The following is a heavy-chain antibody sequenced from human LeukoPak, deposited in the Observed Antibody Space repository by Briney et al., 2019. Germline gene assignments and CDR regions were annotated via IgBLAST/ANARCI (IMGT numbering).Heavy chain of an antibody. CDR3: VYGDYVKTVNYFDY. J-gene: IGHJ4*02. CDR1: GFTFSSYG. V-gene: IGHV3-66*01. D-gene: IGHD4-17*01. CDR2: IYSGGNT. Sequence: GGSLRLSCAASGFTFSSYGMHWVRQAPGKGLEWVSVIYSGGNTYYADSVRGRFTISRDNSKNALYLQMNRLRAEDTAVYYCVYGDYVKTVNYFDYWGQGNLVTVSS.